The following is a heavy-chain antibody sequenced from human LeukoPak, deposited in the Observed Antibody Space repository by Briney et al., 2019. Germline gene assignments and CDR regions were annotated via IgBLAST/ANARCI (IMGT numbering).Heavy chain of an antibody. CDR1: GGSISSSSYY. D-gene: IGHD4-17*01. J-gene: IGHJ5*02. CDR3: ARLNDYGDREDP. CDR2: IYYSGST. Sequence: SETLSLTCTVSGGSISSSSYYWGWIRQPPGKGLEWIGSIYYSGSTYYNPSLKSRVTISVDTSKNQFSLKLSSVTAADTAVYYCARLNDYGDREDPWGQGTLVTVSS. V-gene: IGHV4-39*07.